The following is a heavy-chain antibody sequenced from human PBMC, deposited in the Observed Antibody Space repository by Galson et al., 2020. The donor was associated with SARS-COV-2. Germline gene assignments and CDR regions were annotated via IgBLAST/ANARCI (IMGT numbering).Heavy chain of an antibody. CDR1: GGTFSSYA. J-gene: IGHJ5*02. CDR2: IIPIFGTA. CDR3: ARGHAHYDNSGYLTGWFDP. D-gene: IGHD3-22*01. Sequence: ASVKVSCKASGGTFSSYAISWVRQAPGQGLEWMGGIIPIFGTAHYAQKFQGRVTITTDESTSTAYMELSSLRSDDTAVYYCARGHAHYDNSGYLTGWFDPWGQGTLVTVSS. V-gene: IGHV1-69*05.